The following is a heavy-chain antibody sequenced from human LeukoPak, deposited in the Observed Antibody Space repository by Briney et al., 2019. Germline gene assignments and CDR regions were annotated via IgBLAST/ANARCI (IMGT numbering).Heavy chain of an antibody. Sequence: GGSLRLSCAVSGLRFGSFWMSWVRQAPGKGLEWVANINQDGSEKYFVDSVRGRFTISRDNSKNSLHLQMNTLRAEHTAVYYCGRERGGRFFDYWGPGNLVTVSS. CDR3: GRERGGRFFDY. CDR2: INQDGSEK. CDR1: GLRFGSFW. V-gene: IGHV3-7*01. J-gene: IGHJ4*02. D-gene: IGHD1-26*01.